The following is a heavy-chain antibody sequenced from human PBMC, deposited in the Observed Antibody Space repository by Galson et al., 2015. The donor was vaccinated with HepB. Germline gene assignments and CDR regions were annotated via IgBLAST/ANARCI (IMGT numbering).Heavy chain of an antibody. Sequence: SLRLSCAASGFTFDDYAMHWARQAPGKGLEWVSGISWNSGSIGYADSVKGRFTISRDNAKNSLYLQMNSLRVEDTALYYCAKGPRGSLDYFDYWGQGTLVTVSS. CDR3: AKGPRGSLDYFDY. CDR2: ISWNSGSI. V-gene: IGHV3-9*01. J-gene: IGHJ4*02. D-gene: IGHD5-24*01. CDR1: GFTFDDYA.